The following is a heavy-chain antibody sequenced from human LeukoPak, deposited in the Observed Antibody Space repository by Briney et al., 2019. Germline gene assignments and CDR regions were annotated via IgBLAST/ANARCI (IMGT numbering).Heavy chain of an antibody. D-gene: IGHD3-3*01. CDR1: GGTFSSYA. CDR2: IIPIFGTA. Sequence: SVKVSCKASGGTFSSYAISWVRQAPGQGLEWMGGIIPIFGTANYAQKFQGRVTITADESTSTDYMELSSLRSEDTAVYYCARASGDFWSGYYSHPIDYWGQGTLVTVSS. J-gene: IGHJ4*02. V-gene: IGHV1-69*13. CDR3: ARASGDFWSGYYSHPIDY.